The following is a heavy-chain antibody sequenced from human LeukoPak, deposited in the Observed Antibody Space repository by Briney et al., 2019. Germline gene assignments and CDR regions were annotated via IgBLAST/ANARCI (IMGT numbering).Heavy chain of an antibody. CDR2: MDGGGSAT. CDR1: GFAFNSYW. Sequence: GGSLRLSCAASGFAFNSYWMSWVRQTPGKGLEWVATMDGGGSATYYVDSVKGRFTITRDNAKNSLFLQMDSLRAEDTALYYCANEEWYRFDYWGQGTLVTVPS. V-gene: IGHV3-7*03. CDR3: ANEEWYRFDY. D-gene: IGHD2-8*01. J-gene: IGHJ4*02.